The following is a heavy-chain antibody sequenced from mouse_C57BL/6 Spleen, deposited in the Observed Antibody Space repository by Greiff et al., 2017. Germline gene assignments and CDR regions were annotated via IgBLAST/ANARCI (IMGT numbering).Heavy chain of an antibody. J-gene: IGHJ4*01. CDR3: ASRIYYEYVYYAMDY. Sequence: QVQLQQSGTELVKPGASVKLSCKASGYTFTSYWMHWVKQRPGHGLEWIGNINPSNGGTNYNEKFKSKATLTVDKSSSTAYMQLSSLTSEDSAVSYSASRIYYEYVYYAMDYGGKGTSVTVSS. V-gene: IGHV1-53*01. CDR1: GYTFTSYW. D-gene: IGHD2-4*01. CDR2: INPSNGGT.